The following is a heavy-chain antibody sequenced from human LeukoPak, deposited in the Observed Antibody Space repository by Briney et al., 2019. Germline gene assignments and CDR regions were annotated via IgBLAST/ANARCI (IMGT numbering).Heavy chain of an antibody. D-gene: IGHD6-19*01. Sequence: GRSLRLSCAASGFTFSSYGMHWVRQAPGKGLEWVAVISYDGSNKYYADSVKGRFTISRDNSKNTLYLQMNSLRAEDTAVYYCAILAVAGTFFSVEGFDYWGQGTLVTVSS. V-gene: IGHV3-30*03. CDR3: AILAVAGTFFSVEGFDY. J-gene: IGHJ4*02. CDR2: ISYDGSNK. CDR1: GFTFSSYG.